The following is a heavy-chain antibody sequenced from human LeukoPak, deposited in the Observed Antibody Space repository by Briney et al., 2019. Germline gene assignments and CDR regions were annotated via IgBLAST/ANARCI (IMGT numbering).Heavy chain of an antibody. CDR1: GGSISSTNW. J-gene: IGHJ4*02. D-gene: IGHD1-26*01. V-gene: IGHV4-4*02. CDR2: ISLSGLT. CDR3: SRESGAFCPFGY. Sequence: SGTLSLTCGVSGGSISSTNWWRWVRQPPGQGLEWIGEISLSGLTNYNPSLKSRVTMSLDKSKNHLSLNLTSVTAADTAVYYCSRESGAFCPFGYWGQGTLVTVSS.